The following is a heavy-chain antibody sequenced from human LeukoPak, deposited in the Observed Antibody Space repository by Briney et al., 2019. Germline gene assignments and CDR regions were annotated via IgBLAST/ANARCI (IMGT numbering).Heavy chain of an antibody. CDR2: IIPIFGTA. CDR3: ARVDRRYCSGGSCYPKL. V-gene: IGHV1-69*13. D-gene: IGHD2-15*01. Sequence: SVKVSCKASGGTFSSYAISWVRQAPGQGLERMGGIIPIFGTANYAQKFQGRVTITADESTSTAYMELSSLRSEDTAVYYCARVDRRYCSGGSCYPKLWGQGTLVTVSS. CDR1: GGTFSSYA. J-gene: IGHJ4*02.